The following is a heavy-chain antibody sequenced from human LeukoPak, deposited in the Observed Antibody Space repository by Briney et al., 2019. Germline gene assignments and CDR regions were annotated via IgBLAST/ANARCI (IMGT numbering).Heavy chain of an antibody. CDR3: ARGDTAMVTPVY. D-gene: IGHD5-18*01. CDR1: GGTFSSYA. V-gene: IGHV1-69*04. CDR2: IIPILGIA. J-gene: IGHJ4*02. Sequence: ASVKVSCKASGGTFSSYAICWVRQAPGQGLEWMGRIIPILGIANYAQKFQGRVTITADKSTSTAYMELSSLRSEDTAVYYCARGDTAMVTPVYWGQGTLVTVSS.